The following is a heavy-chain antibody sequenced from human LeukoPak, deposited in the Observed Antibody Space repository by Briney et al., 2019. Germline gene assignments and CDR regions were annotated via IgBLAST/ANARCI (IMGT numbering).Heavy chain of an antibody. CDR1: GGSISSSSYY. CDR2: IYYSGST. Sequence: SETLSLTCTVSGGSISSSSYYWGWIRQPPGKGLEWIGSIYYSGSTYYNPSLKSRVTISVDTSKNQFSLKLSSVTAADTAVYYCARSTLGSPYYFDYWGQGTLVTVSS. D-gene: IGHD2-15*01. V-gene: IGHV4-39*07. J-gene: IGHJ4*02. CDR3: ARSTLGSPYYFDY.